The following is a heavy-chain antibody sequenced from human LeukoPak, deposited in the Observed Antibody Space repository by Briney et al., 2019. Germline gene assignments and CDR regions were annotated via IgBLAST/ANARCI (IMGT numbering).Heavy chain of an antibody. V-gene: IGHV4-38-2*01. CDR3: ARVVWGSYRYYYYMDV. CDR1: GYSISSGYY. J-gene: IGHJ6*03. Sequence: SETLSLTCAVSGYSISSGYYWAWIRHPPGKGLEWIGSTYHSGSTYYNPSLKSRVTISVDTSKTQFSLKLSSVTAADTGVYYCARVVWGSYRYYYYMDVWGKGTTVTVSS. D-gene: IGHD3-16*02. CDR2: TYHSGST.